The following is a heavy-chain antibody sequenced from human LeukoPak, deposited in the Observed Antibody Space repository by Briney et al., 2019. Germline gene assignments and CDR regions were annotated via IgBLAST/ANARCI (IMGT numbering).Heavy chain of an antibody. J-gene: IGHJ4*02. CDR1: GGSISNSGFY. CDR3: TKDFGNHRTDC. Sequence: SETLSLTCTVSGGSISNSGFYWGWIRQTTGKGLEWIGSVYYSGTTYYHPSLESRATVSVDTSKNQFSLKLSSVTAADTAVYYCTKDFGNHRTDCWGQGTLVTVSS. D-gene: IGHD1-14*01. CDR2: VYYSGTT. V-gene: IGHV4-39*02.